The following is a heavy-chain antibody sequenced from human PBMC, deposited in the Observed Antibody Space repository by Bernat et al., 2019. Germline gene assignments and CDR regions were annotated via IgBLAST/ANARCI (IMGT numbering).Heavy chain of an antibody. CDR1: GFIFHTYV. J-gene: IGHJ4*02. CDR3: VKDNANWGGDY. Sequence: EVQLVESGGGVVQPGGSLRLSCAPSGFIFHTYVMHWVRQAPGMGLEWVSRINHDSTATSYADSVRGRFTISRDNSKNSLYLQMNSLRVEDTAVYYCVKDNANWGGDYWGRGTLVTVSS. V-gene: IGHV3-43*02. D-gene: IGHD7-27*01. CDR2: INHDSTAT.